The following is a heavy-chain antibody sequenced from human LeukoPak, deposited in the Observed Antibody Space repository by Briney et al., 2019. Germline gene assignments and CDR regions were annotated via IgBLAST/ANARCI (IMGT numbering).Heavy chain of an antibody. CDR1: GDSITSSW. V-gene: IGHV4-59*01. CDR2: IYYSGTPT. J-gene: IGHJ4*02. D-gene: IGHD3-16*01. Sequence: SETLSLTCTVSGDSITSSWWAWIRQPPGKGLEWIGYIYYSGTPTSYNPSLRSRVTISIDTSRNQFSLKLSSVTAADTAVYYCARDSRGGGPDFDYWGPGTLITVSS. CDR3: ARDSRGGGPDFDY.